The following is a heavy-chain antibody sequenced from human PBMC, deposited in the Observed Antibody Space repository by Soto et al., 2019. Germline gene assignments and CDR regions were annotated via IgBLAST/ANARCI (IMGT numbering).Heavy chain of an antibody. V-gene: IGHV4-30-4*01. CDR2: ISYSGGT. J-gene: IGHJ4*02. CDR1: GNPISVDDHY. CDR3: ARDKGHYDSAYWSTHGPFEY. Sequence: SETLSLTCTVSGNPISVDDHYWNWIRQSPGRGLEWIGYISYSGGTYYNPSLKSRVTISIDTSRNQFSLELRSVTAADTAVYYCARDKGHYDSAYWSTHGPFEYSGQGSLVTVPS. D-gene: IGHD3-22*01.